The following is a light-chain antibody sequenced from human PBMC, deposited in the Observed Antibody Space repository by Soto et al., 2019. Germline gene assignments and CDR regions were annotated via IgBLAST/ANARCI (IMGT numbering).Light chain of an antibody. Sequence: QSALTQSPSVSGAPGQRVTISCTGSSSNIGAGYDVHWYQQLPGTAPKLLIYSDNSRPSGVPDRFSGSKSGTSASLAITGLQAEDEADYYCQSFDSSLSGWVFGGGTKLTVL. J-gene: IGLJ3*02. CDR2: SDN. CDR3: QSFDSSLSGWV. CDR1: SSNIGAGYD. V-gene: IGLV1-40*01.